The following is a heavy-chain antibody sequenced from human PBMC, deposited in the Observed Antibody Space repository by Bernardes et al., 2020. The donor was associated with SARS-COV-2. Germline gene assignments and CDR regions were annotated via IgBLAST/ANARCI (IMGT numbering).Heavy chain of an antibody. CDR1: GFTFSNYA. CDR2: ISGSGTAT. V-gene: IGHV3-23*01. J-gene: IGHJ4*02. D-gene: IGHD2-21*02. CDR3: AKGSSMVVTPYYFDY. Sequence: GGSLRLSCAASGFTFSNYAMSWVRQAPGKGLEWVSVISGSGTATYYADSVKGRFTISRDNSKNTLSLQMNSLRDEDTAVYYCAKGSSMVVTPYYFDYWGQGSLVTVSS.